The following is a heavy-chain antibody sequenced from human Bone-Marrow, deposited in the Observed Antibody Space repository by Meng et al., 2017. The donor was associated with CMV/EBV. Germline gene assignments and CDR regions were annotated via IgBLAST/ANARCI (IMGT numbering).Heavy chain of an antibody. CDR3: AKSSDFWSGYYYYYYGMDV. V-gene: IGHV3-30*02. J-gene: IGHJ6*02. CDR1: GFTVSNNY. CDR2: IRYDGSNK. Sequence: GESLKISCAASGFTVSNNYMHWVRQAPGKGLEWVAFIRYDGSNKYYADSVKGRFTISRDNSKNTLYLQMNSLRAEDTAVYYCAKSSDFWSGYYYYYYGMDVWGQGPTVTVSS. D-gene: IGHD3-3*01.